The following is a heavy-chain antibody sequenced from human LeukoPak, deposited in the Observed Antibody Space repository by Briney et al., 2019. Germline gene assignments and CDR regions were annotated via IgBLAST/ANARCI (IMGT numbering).Heavy chain of an antibody. J-gene: IGHJ6*03. CDR2: IYYSGST. D-gene: IGHD3-3*01. Sequence: PSETLSLTCTVPGGSISSYYWSWIRQPPGKGLEWIGYIYYSGSTNYNPSLKSRVTISVDTSKNQFSLKLSSVTAADTAVYYCARGSYDFWSGYYMAGYYYYMDVWGKGTTVTVSS. CDR1: GGSISSYY. V-gene: IGHV4-59*01. CDR3: ARGSYDFWSGYYMAGYYYYMDV.